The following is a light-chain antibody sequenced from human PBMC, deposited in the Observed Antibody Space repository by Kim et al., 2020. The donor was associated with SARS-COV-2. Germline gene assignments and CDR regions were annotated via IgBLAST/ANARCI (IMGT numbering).Light chain of an antibody. Sequence: PTAPLTCPGSSNNFCNRGAAWLQQYPGHPPKLLSYRNNTRPSGISERFSASRSGNTVSLTITGLQPEDEADYYCSAWDSRLSAWVFGGGTQLTVL. CDR1: SNNFCNRG. CDR3: SAWDSRLSAWV. J-gene: IGLJ3*02. CDR2: RNN. V-gene: IGLV10-54*04.